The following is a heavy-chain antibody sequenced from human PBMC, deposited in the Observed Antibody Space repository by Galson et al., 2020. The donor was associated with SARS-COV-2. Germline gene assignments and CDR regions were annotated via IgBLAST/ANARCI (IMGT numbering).Heavy chain of an antibody. V-gene: IGHV1-46*01. J-gene: IGHJ4*02. Sequence: ASVKVSCKASGYTFTSYYMHWVRQPPGQGLEWMGIINPSGGSTSYAQKFQGRVTMTRDTSTSTVYMELSSLRSEDTAVYYCARDRSDCSGGSCYYFDYWGQGTLVTVSS. D-gene: IGHD2-15*01. CDR3: ARDRSDCSGGSCYYFDY. CDR1: GYTFTSYY. CDR2: INPSGGST.